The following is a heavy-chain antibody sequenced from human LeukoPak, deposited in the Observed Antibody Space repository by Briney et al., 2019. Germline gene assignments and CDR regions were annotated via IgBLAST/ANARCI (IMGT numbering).Heavy chain of an antibody. D-gene: IGHD3-10*01. CDR2: IRYDGTFT. CDR1: GVSFSDFG. CDR3: MVRGVNDAFDI. Sequence: PGGSLRLSCAAPGVSFSDFGLHTVRQTPGRGLERGAFIRYDGTFTHYADSVKGRFSVSRDNYKNTLYLQMNTLRAEDSAVYYCMVRGVNDAFDIWGQGTMVTVSS. J-gene: IGHJ3*02. V-gene: IGHV3-30*02.